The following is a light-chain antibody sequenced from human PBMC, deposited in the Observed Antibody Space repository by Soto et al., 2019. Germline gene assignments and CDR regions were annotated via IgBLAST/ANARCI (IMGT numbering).Light chain of an antibody. J-gene: IGKJ2*01. CDR2: GAS. Sequence: EIVLTQSPVTLSLSLGERATLSCRASQKITNNFLAWFQQRPGLAPRLLIYGASTRGSGIPDRFSGSGSGIDFALTISRLEPEDFAVYYCQQYGRSPFTFGQGTKLQIK. CDR1: QKITNNF. V-gene: IGKV3-20*01. CDR3: QQYGRSPFT.